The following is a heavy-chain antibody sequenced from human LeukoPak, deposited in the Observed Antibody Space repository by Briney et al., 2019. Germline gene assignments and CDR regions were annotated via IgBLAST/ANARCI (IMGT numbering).Heavy chain of an antibody. J-gene: IGHJ4*02. CDR2: IYYSGST. D-gene: IGHD6-13*01. V-gene: IGHV4-59*01. CDR1: GGSISSYY. Sequence: SETLSLTCTVSGGSISSYYWSWIRQPPGKGLEWIGYIYYSGSTNYNPSLKSRVTISVDTSKNQFSLKLSSVTAADTAVYYCARGLIAAAVNYFDYWGQGTLVTVSS. CDR3: ARGLIAAAVNYFDY.